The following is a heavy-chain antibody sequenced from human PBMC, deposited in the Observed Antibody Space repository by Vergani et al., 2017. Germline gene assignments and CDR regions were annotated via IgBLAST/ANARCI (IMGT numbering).Heavy chain of an antibody. Sequence: EVQLLESGGGLVQPGGSLRLSCAASGFTFSSYAMSWVRQAPGKGLEWVSAISGSGGSTYYADSVKGRFNISRDNSKNTLYLQMNSLRAEDTAVYYCAKGQILYSSGWYVDYWGQGTLVTVSS. CDR1: GFTFSSYA. CDR3: AKGQILYSSGWYVDY. CDR2: ISGSGGST. J-gene: IGHJ4*02. D-gene: IGHD6-19*01. V-gene: IGHV3-23*01.